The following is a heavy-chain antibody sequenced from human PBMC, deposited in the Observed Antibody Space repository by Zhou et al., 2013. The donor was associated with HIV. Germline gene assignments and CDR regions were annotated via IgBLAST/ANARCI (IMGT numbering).Heavy chain of an antibody. V-gene: IGHV1-18*04. CDR3: VGYYDSSGYTEEFHV. D-gene: IGHD3-22*01. CDR2: TSVRNGHT. J-gene: IGHJ3*01. Sequence: QVQLVQSGAEVRKPGASVRVSCKTSGYTFTDYYINWVRQAPGQGLEWMGWTSVRNGHTNYGQKVQGRVAMTTDISTSTAYLELRSLRSGDTAVYYCVGYYDSSGYTEEFHVWGQGTLVTVSS. CDR1: GYTFTDYY.